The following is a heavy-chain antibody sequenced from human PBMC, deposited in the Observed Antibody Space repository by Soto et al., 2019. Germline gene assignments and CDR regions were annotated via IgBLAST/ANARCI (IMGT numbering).Heavy chain of an antibody. CDR3: ARMDYGGRGYFDL. D-gene: IGHD4-17*01. CDR1: GGTFSSYA. V-gene: IGHV1-69*12. J-gene: IGHJ2*01. CDR2: IIPIFGTA. Sequence: QVPLVQSGAEVKKPGSSVKVSCKASGGTFSSYAISWVRQAPGQGLEWMGGIIPIFGTANYAQKLQGRVTITADESTSTAYMELSSLRSEDTAVYYCARMDYGGRGYFDLWGRGTLVTVSS.